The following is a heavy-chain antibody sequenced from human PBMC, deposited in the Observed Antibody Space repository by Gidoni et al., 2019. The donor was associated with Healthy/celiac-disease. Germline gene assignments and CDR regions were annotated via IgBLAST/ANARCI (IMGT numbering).Heavy chain of an antibody. Sequence: QVQLQESGPGLVKPSQTLSLTCTVSGGSISSGSYYWSWIRQPAGKGLEWIGRIYTSGSTNYNPSLKSRVTISVDTSKNQFSLKLSSVTAADTAVYYCARGRGVVVVVAAKDDAFDIWGQGTMVTVSS. CDR2: IYTSGST. V-gene: IGHV4-61*02. J-gene: IGHJ3*02. CDR3: ARGRGVVVVVAAKDDAFDI. D-gene: IGHD2-15*01. CDR1: GGSISSGSYY.